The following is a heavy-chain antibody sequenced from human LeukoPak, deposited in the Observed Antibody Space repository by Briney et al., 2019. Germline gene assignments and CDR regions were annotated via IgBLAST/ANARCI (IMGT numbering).Heavy chain of an antibody. CDR1: GGTFSSYA. CDR2: IIPIFGTA. CDR3: ARGGAAAGAHLHL. D-gene: IGHD6-13*01. V-gene: IGHV1-69*05. Sequence: ASVKVSCKASGGTFSSYAISWVRQAPGQGLEWMGGIIPIFGTANYAQKFQGRVTITTDESTSTAYMELSSLRSEDTAVYYCARGGAAAGAHLHLWGQGTMVTVSS. J-gene: IGHJ3*01.